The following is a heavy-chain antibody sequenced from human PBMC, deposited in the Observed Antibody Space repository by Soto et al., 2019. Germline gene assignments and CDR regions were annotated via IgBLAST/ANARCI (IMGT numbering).Heavy chain of an antibody. CDR2: TYYRSKWYQ. Sequence: QVQMQQSGPGLVKPSQTLSVTCAVSGDNVSSNSSAWNWIRQSPSRGLEWLGRTYYRSKWYQDYPLSVKGRIHNTPDTSKHQFPLQLNSVTPEDTAVYYCARGWGLDYWGQGTLVTVSA. CDR3: ARGWGLDY. CDR1: GDNVSSNSSA. V-gene: IGHV6-1*01. D-gene: IGHD3-16*01. J-gene: IGHJ4*02.